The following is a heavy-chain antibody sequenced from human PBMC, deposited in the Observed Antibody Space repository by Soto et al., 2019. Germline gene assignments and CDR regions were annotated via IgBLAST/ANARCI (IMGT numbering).Heavy chain of an antibody. J-gene: IGHJ6*02. V-gene: IGHV3-11*06. CDR1: GFTFSDYY. CDR3: ARDKGYGTPPGYGMGV. CDR2: ISSSSSYT. Sequence: PGGSLRLSCADSGFTFSDYYMSWIRQAPGQGLEWVSYISSSSSYTNYADSVKGRFTISRDNAKNSLYLQMNSLRAEDTAVYYCARDKGYGTPPGYGMGVWGEGTTAPV. D-gene: IGHD1-1*01.